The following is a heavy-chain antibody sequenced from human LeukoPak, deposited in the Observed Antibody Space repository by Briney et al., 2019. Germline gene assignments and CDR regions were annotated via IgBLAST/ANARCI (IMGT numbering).Heavy chain of an antibody. D-gene: IGHD2-2*01. Sequence: ASVKVSCKASGYTFTGHYMHWVRQAPGQGLEWMGWINPKSGGTNYAQKFQGWVTMTRDTSTSTVYMELSSLRSEDTAVYYCARALSSTSKNYFDYWGQGTLVTVSS. J-gene: IGHJ4*02. CDR3: ARALSSTSKNYFDY. CDR2: INPKSGGT. V-gene: IGHV1-2*04. CDR1: GYTFTGHY.